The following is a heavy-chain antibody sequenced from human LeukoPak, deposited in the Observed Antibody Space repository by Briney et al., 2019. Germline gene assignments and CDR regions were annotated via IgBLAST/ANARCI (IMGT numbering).Heavy chain of an antibody. J-gene: IGHJ5*02. CDR1: GFTVSSNY. Sequence: GGSLRLSRAASGFTVSSNYMSWVRQAPGKGLEWVSVIYSGGSTYYADSVKGRFTISRDNSKNTLYLQMNSLRAEDTAVYYCARGRDWLQAFYPWGQGTLVTVSS. CDR3: ARGRDWLQAFYP. V-gene: IGHV3-66*01. D-gene: IGHD5-24*01. CDR2: IYSGGST.